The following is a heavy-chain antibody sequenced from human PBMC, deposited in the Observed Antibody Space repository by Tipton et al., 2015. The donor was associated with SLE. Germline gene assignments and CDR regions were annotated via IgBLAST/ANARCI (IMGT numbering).Heavy chain of an antibody. CDR1: GASVSSFC. CDR3: ARGSGYTSVFGAFDI. Sequence: TLSLTCTVSGASVSSFCWNWIRQSPGKGLEWIGCVCNSGSANYDPSLRSRVTISLDTSRHQFSLKLSSATAADTAVYYCARGSGYTSVFGAFDIWGQGTMVSVSS. J-gene: IGHJ3*02. CDR2: VCNSGSA. D-gene: IGHD5-18*01. V-gene: IGHV4-59*02.